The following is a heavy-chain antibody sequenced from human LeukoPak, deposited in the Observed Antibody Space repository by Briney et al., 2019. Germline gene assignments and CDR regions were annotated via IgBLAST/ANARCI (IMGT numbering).Heavy chain of an antibody. D-gene: IGHD3-10*01. CDR1: GFTFDDYT. V-gene: IGHV3-43*01. J-gene: IGHJ6*02. CDR3: AKDDPMVREYSMDV. CDR2: ISWDGGST. Sequence: GGSLRLSCAASGFTFDDYTMHWVRQAPGKGLEWVSLISWDGGSTYYADSVKGRFTISRDNSKNSLYLQMNSLRTEDTALYYCAKDDPMVREYSMDVWGQGTTVTVSS.